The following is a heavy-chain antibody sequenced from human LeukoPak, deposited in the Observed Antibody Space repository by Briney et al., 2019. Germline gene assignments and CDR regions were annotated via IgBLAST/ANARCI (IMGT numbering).Heavy chain of an antibody. J-gene: IGHJ6*03. CDR1: GFTFDDYG. CDR2: INWNGGST. D-gene: IGHD6-13*01. V-gene: IGHV3-20*04. CDR3: ARGAAARQKEDYYYYMDV. Sequence: RPGGSLRLSCAASGFTFDDYGMSWVRQAPGKGLEWVSGINWNGGSTVYADSVKGRFTISRDNAKNSLYLQMNSLRAEDTALYYCARGAAARQKEDYYYYMDVWGKGTTVTVSS.